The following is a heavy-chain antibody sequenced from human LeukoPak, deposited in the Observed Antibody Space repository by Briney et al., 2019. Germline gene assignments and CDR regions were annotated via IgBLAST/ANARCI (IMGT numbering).Heavy chain of an antibody. CDR3: AKENPYYYDSSGSPLFDY. CDR2: ISGSGGST. J-gene: IGHJ4*02. D-gene: IGHD3-22*01. CDR1: GFTFSSYA. V-gene: IGHV3-23*01. Sequence: GGSLRLSCAASGFTFSSYAMSWVRQAPGKGLEWVSAISGSGGSTYYADSVKGRFTISRDNSKNTLYLQMNSLRAEDTAVYHCAKENPYYYDSSGSPLFDYWGQGTLVTVSS.